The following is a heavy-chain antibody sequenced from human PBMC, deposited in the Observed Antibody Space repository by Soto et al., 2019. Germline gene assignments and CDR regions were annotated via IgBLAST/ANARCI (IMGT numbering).Heavy chain of an antibody. Sequence: EVQLLESGGGLVQPGGSLRLSCAASGFTFGHYAMAWVRQAPGKGLEWVSAISATGGSTFYADSVKGRFTISRDNFKNTLYLQINSLRAEDTAKYYCGKDSITWGGGVYNWFDPWGQGTLVTVSS. D-gene: IGHD3-16*01. V-gene: IGHV3-23*01. CDR2: ISATGGST. CDR3: GKDSITWGGGVYNWFDP. J-gene: IGHJ5*02. CDR1: GFTFGHYA.